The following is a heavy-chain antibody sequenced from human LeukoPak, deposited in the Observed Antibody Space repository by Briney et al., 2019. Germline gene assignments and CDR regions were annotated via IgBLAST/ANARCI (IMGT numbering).Heavy chain of an antibody. CDR3: ARDKGYCSGGSCSSLDY. Sequence: ASVKVSCKASGYTFTGYYMHWVRQAPGQGLEWMGWINPNSGGTNYAQKFQGWVTMTRDTSISTAYMELSRLRSDDTAVYYCARDKGYCSGGSCSSLDYWGQGTLVTVSS. CDR1: GYTFTGYY. CDR2: INPNSGGT. J-gene: IGHJ4*02. V-gene: IGHV1-2*04. D-gene: IGHD2-15*01.